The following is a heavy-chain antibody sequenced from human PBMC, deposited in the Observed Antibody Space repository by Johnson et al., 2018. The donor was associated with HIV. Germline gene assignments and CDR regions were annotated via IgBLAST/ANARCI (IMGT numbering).Heavy chain of an antibody. D-gene: IGHD6-6*01. CDR3: ARGGIAARVAFDI. V-gene: IGHV3-7*03. J-gene: IGHJ3*02. Sequence: VQLVESGGGLVQPGRSLRLSCAASGFTFDDYAMHWVRQAPGKGLEWVANIKRDGSEKYYVDSVKGRFTISRDNAKNSLYLQMNSLRAEDTALYYCARGGIAARVAFDIWGQGTMVTVSS. CDR2: IKRDGSEK. CDR1: GFTFDDYA.